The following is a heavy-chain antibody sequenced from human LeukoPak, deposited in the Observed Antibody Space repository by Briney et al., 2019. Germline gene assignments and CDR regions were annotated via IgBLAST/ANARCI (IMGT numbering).Heavy chain of an antibody. D-gene: IGHD1-26*01. V-gene: IGHV3-53*01. CDR3: ARDLSGSYRYHFDY. CDR2: IFSGGNT. J-gene: IGHJ4*02. CDR1: GFTVSTNY. Sequence: PGGSLRLSCAASGFTVSTNYMSWVRQAPGKGLEWVSVIFSGGNTYYADSVKGRFTISRDNSKNTLYLQMNSLRAEDTAVYYCARDLSGSYRYHFDYWGQGTLVTVSS.